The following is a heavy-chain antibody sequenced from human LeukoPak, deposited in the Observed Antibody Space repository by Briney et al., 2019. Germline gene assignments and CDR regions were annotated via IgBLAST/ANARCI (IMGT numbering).Heavy chain of an antibody. CDR2: ISAYNGNT. J-gene: IGHJ6*02. CDR3: ARDWPDYYYDSSGYYYYYYYYGMDV. V-gene: IGHV1-18*01. CDR1: GYTFTSYG. Sequence: ASVKVSCKASGYTFTSYGISWVRQAPGQGLEWMGWISAYNGNTNYAQKLQGRVTMTTDTSTSTAYMELRSLRSDDTAVYYCARDWPDYYYDSSGYYYYYYYYGMDVWGQGTTVTVSS. D-gene: IGHD3-22*01.